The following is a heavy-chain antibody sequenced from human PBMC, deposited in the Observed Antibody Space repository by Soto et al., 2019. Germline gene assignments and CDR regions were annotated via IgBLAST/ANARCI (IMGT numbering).Heavy chain of an antibody. CDR1: GITFSRNG. J-gene: IGHJ6*02. Sequence: RLSFAASGITFSRNGMHWVRQAPGKGLEWVAVISYDGSNKYYADSVKGRFTISRDNSKNTLYLQMNSLRAEDTAVYYCAKDLDSSWYYYYYDYYAMDGRCQGTMVTVSS. CDR3: AKDLDSSWYYYYYDYYAMDG. CDR2: ISYDGSNK. V-gene: IGHV3-30*18. D-gene: IGHD3-22*01.